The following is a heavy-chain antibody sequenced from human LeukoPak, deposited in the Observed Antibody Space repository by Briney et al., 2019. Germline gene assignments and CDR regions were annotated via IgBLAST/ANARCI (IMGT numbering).Heavy chain of an antibody. CDR1: GGTFSSYA. CDR2: IIPILGIA. Sequence: SVKVSRKASGGTFSSYAISWVRQAPGQGLEWMGRIIPILGIANYAQKFQGRVTITADKSTSTAYMELSSLRSEDTAVYYCARGLDGSGIRIHLDDAFDIWGQGTMVTVSS. CDR3: ARGLDGSGIRIHLDDAFDI. J-gene: IGHJ3*02. V-gene: IGHV1-69*04. D-gene: IGHD3-10*01.